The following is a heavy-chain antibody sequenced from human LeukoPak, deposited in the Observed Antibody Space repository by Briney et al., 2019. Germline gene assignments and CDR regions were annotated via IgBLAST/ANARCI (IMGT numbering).Heavy chain of an antibody. J-gene: IGHJ1*01. CDR3: ARGALYDSSGNRYFQP. CDR2: ISSSGSYI. V-gene: IGHV3-21*01. CDR1: GFSFNIYT. D-gene: IGHD3-22*01. Sequence: TGGSLRLSCAASGFSFNIYTMNWVRQAPGKGPEWVSSISSSGSYISQADSLKGRFTISRDNAQNSLYLQMDSLRAEDTAVYYCARGALYDSSGNRYFQPWGQGTLVTVSS.